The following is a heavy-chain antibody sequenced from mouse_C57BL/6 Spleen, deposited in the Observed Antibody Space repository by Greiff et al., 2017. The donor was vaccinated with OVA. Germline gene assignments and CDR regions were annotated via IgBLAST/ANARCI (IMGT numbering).Heavy chain of an antibody. CDR1: GYTFTSYW. V-gene: IGHV1-69*01. J-gene: IGHJ2*01. D-gene: IGHD1-1*02. Sequence: QVQLKQPGAELVMPGASVKLSCKASGYTFTSYWMHWVKQRPGQGLEWIGEIDPSDSYTNYNQKFKGKSTLTVDKSSSTAYMQLSSLTSEDSAVYYCARRRTIYFDYWGQGTTLTVSS. CDR3: ARRRTIYFDY. CDR2: IDPSDSYT.